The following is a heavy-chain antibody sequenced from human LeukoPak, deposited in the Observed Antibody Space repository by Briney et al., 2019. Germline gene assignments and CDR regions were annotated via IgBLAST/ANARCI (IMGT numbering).Heavy chain of an antibody. CDR2: IIPMFDIA. Sequence: SVKVSCKAPGGTVSSSAISWVQQAPGQGLEWMGRIIPMFDIANYAQKFQGRVTITADKSTNTAYMELSSLSSEDTAVYYCARDHEDTAVVTYFDHWGQGTLVTVSS. J-gene: IGHJ4*02. CDR1: GGTVSSSA. CDR3: ARDHEDTAVVTYFDH. D-gene: IGHD5-18*01. V-gene: IGHV1-69*04.